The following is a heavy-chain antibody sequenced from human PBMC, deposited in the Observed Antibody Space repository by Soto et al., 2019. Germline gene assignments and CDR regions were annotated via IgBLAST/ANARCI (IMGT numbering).Heavy chain of an antibody. Sequence: SETLSLTCAVSGGSISSGGYSWSWIRQPPGKGLEWIGYIYHSGSTYYNPSLKSRVTISVDRSKNQFSLKLSSVTAADTAVYYCARHASTTVTYYFDYWGQGTLVTVSS. CDR2: IYHSGST. J-gene: IGHJ4*02. CDR3: ARHASTTVTYYFDY. V-gene: IGHV4-30-2*01. CDR1: GGSISSGGYS. D-gene: IGHD4-17*01.